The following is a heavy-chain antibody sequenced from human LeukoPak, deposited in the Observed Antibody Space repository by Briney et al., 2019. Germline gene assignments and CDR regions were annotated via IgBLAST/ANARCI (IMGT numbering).Heavy chain of an antibody. V-gene: IGHV3-30*18. J-gene: IGHJ6*02. CDR3: AKGEQQLGYYYYYYGMDV. CDR2: ISRDGSDA. D-gene: IGHD6-13*01. CDR1: GFTFSDYA. Sequence: GGSLRLSCVASGFTFSDYAIHWVRQAPGKWLEWVALISRDGSDANYADSVKGRFTISRDKSKNTLYLQMNSLRAEDTAVYYCAKGEQQLGYYYYYYGMDVWGQGTTVTVSS.